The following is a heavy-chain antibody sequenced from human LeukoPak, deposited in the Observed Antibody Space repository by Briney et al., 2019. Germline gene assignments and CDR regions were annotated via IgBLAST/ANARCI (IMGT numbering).Heavy chain of an antibody. CDR3: ARRYYYDSSGYYPLYYFDY. Sequence: GESLKISCKGSGYSFTSYWIGWVRQMPGKGLEWMGIIYPGDSDTRYSPSFQGQVTISADKSISTAYLQWSSLKASDTAMHYCARRYYYDSSGYYPLYYFDYWGQGTLVTVSS. V-gene: IGHV5-51*01. J-gene: IGHJ4*02. D-gene: IGHD3-22*01. CDR1: GYSFTSYW. CDR2: IYPGDSDT.